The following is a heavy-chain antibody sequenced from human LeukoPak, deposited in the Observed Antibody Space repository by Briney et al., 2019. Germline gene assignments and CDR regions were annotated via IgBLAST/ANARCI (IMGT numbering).Heavy chain of an antibody. CDR3: ARESYGDYTFDY. CDR1: GFTFSSYS. CDR2: ISSSSSYI. D-gene: IGHD4-17*01. Sequence: PGGSLRLSCAASGFTFSSYSMNWVRQAPGKGREWVSSISSSSSYIYYADSVKGRVTISRDNAKNSLYLQMNSLRAEDTAVYHCARESYGDYTFDYWGQGTLVTVSS. J-gene: IGHJ4*02. V-gene: IGHV3-21*01.